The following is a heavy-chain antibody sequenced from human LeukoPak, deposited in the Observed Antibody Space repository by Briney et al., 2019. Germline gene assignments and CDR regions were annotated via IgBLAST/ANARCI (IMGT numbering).Heavy chain of an antibody. CDR2: IYYSGST. D-gene: IGHD3-10*01. Sequence: SSETLSLTCTVSGGSISSYYWSWIRQPPGKGLEWIGYIYYSGSTNYNPSLKSRVTISVDTSKNQFSLKLSSVTAADTAVYYCARASSYYYGSGSYIDYFDYWGQGTLVTVSS. J-gene: IGHJ4*02. CDR3: ARASSYYYGSGSYIDYFDY. CDR1: GGSISSYY. V-gene: IGHV4-59*08.